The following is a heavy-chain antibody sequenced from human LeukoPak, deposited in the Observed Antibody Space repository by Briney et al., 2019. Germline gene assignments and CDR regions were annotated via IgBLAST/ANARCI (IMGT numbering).Heavy chain of an antibody. Sequence: GGSLRLSCAASGFTFSSYSMLWVRQAPGKGLEWVSYISSSSSTIYYADSVKGRFTISRDNSKNTLYLQMNSLSVDDTGIYYCAKGFVEPRPHYFDYWGQGTLVTVSS. CDR3: AKGFVEPRPHYFDY. D-gene: IGHD6-6*01. CDR1: GFTFSSYS. CDR2: ISSSSSTI. V-gene: IGHV3-48*01. J-gene: IGHJ4*02.